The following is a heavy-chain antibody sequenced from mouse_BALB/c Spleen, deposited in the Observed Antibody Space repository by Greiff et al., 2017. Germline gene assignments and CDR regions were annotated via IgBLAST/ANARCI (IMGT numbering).Heavy chain of an antibody. CDR1: GYSITSGYY. CDR2: ISYDGSN. Sequence: ESGPGLVKPSQSLSLTCSVTGYSITSGYYWNWIRQFPGNKLEWMGYISYDGSNNYNPSLKNRISITRDTSKNQFFLKLNSVTTEDTATYYCARLLRFWYFDVWGAGTTVTVSS. V-gene: IGHV3-6*02. J-gene: IGHJ1*01. D-gene: IGHD1-1*01. CDR3: ARLLRFWYFDV.